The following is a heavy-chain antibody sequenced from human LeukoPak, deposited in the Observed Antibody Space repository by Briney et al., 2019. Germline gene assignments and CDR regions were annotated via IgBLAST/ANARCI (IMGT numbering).Heavy chain of an antibody. D-gene: IGHD3-10*02. CDR1: GFTFSSYE. CDR3: AELGITMIGGV. V-gene: IGHV3-48*03. CDR2: ISSSGSTI. J-gene: IGHJ6*04. Sequence: GGSLRLSCATSGFTFSSYEMNWVRQAPGKGLEWVSYISSSGSTIYYADSVKGRSTISRDNTKNSLYLQMNSLRAEDTAVYYCAELGITMIGGVWGKGTTVTISS.